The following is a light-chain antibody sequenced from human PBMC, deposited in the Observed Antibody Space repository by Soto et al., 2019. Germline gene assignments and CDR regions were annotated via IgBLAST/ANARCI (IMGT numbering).Light chain of an antibody. CDR1: KLGDKY. Sequence: SYELTQPPSVSVSPGQTASITCSGDKLGDKYACWYQQKPGQSPVLVIYQDSKRPSGIPERFSGSNSANTATLTISGTQAMYEADYYCQAWDSSTAVVFGGGTKVTVL. CDR3: QAWDSSTAVV. V-gene: IGLV3-1*01. J-gene: IGLJ2*01. CDR2: QDS.